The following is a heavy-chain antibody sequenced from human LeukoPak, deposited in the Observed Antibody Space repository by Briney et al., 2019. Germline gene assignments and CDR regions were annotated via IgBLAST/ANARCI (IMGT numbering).Heavy chain of an antibody. CDR3: ARDPVDIVATIEPDP. CDR1: GFTFSSYS. CDR2: ISSSSSYI. D-gene: IGHD5-12*01. J-gene: IGHJ5*02. V-gene: IGHV3-21*01. Sequence: GGSLRLSCAASGFTFSSYSMNWVRQAPGKGLEWVSSISSSSSYIYYADSVKGRFTISRDNAKNSLYLQMNSLRAEDTAVYYCARDPVDIVATIEPDPWGQGTLVTVSS.